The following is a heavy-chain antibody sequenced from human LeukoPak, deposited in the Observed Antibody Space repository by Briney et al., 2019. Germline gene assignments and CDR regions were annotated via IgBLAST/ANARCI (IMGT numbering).Heavy chain of an antibody. CDR1: GFTFSNAW. J-gene: IGHJ3*02. V-gene: IGHV3-15*01. Sequence: GGSLRLSCAASGFTFSNAWMSWVRQAPGKGLEWVGRTKSKTDGGTTDYAAPVKGRFTISRDDPKNTLYLQMNSLKTEDTAVYYCTTDGADYVWGSYLGDAFDIWGQGTMVTVSS. CDR3: TTDGADYVWGSYLGDAFDI. D-gene: IGHD3-16*02. CDR2: TKSKTDGGTT.